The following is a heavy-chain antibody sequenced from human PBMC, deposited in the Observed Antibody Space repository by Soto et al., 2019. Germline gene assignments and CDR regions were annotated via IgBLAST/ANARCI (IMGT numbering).Heavy chain of an antibody. D-gene: IGHD3-16*01. Sequence: GASVKVSCKASGYSLSSYVISWVRQAPGQGLEWMGWISAYNGNTNYAQKLQGRVTMTTDTSTSTAYMELRSLRSDDTAVYYCARDGGHGDYVSGMDVWGHGTTVTVSS. V-gene: IGHV1-18*01. CDR1: GYSLSSYV. CDR3: ARDGGHGDYVSGMDV. CDR2: ISAYNGNT. J-gene: IGHJ6*02.